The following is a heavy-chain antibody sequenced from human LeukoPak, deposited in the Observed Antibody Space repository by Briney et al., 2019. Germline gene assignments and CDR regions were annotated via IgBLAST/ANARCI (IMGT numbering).Heavy chain of an antibody. CDR3: ARGTDCSGGSCYDY. Sequence: PGGSLRLSCAASGFTFSSYGMHWVRQAPGKGLEWVAVIWYDGSNKYYADSVKGRFTISRDNSKNTLYLQMNSLRAEDTAVYYCARGTDCSGGSCYDYWGQGTLVTVSS. J-gene: IGHJ4*02. CDR2: IWYDGSNK. CDR1: GFTFSSYG. V-gene: IGHV3-33*01. D-gene: IGHD2-15*01.